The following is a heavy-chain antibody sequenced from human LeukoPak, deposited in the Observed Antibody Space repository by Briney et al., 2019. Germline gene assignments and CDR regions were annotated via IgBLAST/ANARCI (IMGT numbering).Heavy chain of an antibody. J-gene: IGHJ4*02. Sequence: SETLSLTCAVSGGSISSGGYSWSWIRQHPGKGLEWIGYIYYSGSTYYNPSLKSRVTISVDTSKNQFSLKLSSVTAADTAVYYCARDRGGTLDYWGQGTLVTVSS. CDR3: ARDRGGTLDY. CDR2: IYYSGST. CDR1: GGSISSGGYS. D-gene: IGHD3-16*01. V-gene: IGHV4-31*11.